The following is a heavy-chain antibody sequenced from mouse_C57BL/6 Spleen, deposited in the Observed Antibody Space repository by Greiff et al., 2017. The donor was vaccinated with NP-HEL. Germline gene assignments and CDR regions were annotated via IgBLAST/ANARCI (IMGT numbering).Heavy chain of an antibody. J-gene: IGHJ2*01. D-gene: IGHD1-1*01. CDR1: GYSFTSYY. CDR3: ARGKTVVGHY. V-gene: IGHV1-66*01. CDR2: IYPGSGNT. Sequence: QVQLKESGPELVKPGASVKISCKASGYSFTSYYIHWVKQRPGQGLEWIGWIYPGSGNTKYNEKFKGKATLTADTSSSTAYMQLSSLTSEDSAVYYCARGKTVVGHYWGQGTTLTVSS.